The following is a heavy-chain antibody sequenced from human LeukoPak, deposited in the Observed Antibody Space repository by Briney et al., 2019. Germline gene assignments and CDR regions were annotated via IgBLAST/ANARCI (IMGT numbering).Heavy chain of an antibody. CDR3: ARDRKAVAGIDY. J-gene: IGHJ4*02. CDR2: IWYDASNK. D-gene: IGHD6-19*01. CDR1: AFTSTSYG. V-gene: IGHV3-33*01. Sequence: RRSLRPSCAPSAFTSTSYGMHCVRQAPGNGMEWVAFIWYDASNKYYADSVKGRFTISRDKSKNTLYLQMNSLRAEDTAVYYCARDRKAVAGIDYWGQGTLVTVSS.